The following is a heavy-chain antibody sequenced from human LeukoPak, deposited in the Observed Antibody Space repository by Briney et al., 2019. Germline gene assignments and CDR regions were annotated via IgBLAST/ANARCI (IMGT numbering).Heavy chain of an antibody. D-gene: IGHD6-19*01. V-gene: IGHV1-8*01. J-gene: IGHJ4*02. Sequence: ASVKVSCKASGYTFTNYDINWVRQATGQGLEWMGWMIPNSGNTGYAQKFQGRVTMTRNTSITTAYMELSSLRSEDTAVYYCARRRGWPNYFDYWGQGTLVTVSS. CDR1: GYTFTNYD. CDR2: MIPNSGNT. CDR3: ARRRGWPNYFDY.